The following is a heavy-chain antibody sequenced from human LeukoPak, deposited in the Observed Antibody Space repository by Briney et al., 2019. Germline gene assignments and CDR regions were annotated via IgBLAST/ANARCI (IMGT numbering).Heavy chain of an antibody. V-gene: IGHV3-30-3*01. CDR2: ISYDGSNK. CDR3: ARDNDY. Sequence: GALKLSFSASGITFSNYSMQLVRPAPGKGLEWVAVISYDGSNKYYADSVKGRFTISRDNSKNTLYLQMNSLRAEDTAVYYCARDNDYWGQGTLVTVSS. CDR1: GITFSNYS. J-gene: IGHJ4*02.